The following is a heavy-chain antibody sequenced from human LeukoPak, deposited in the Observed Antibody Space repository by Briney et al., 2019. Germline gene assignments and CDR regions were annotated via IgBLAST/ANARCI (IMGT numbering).Heavy chain of an antibody. J-gene: IGHJ4*02. CDR2: ISSSSSYI. Sequence: GGSLRLSCAASGFTFSSYSMNWVRQAPGKGLEWVSSISSSSSYIYYAGSVKGRFTISRDNAKNSLYLQMNSLRAEDTAVYYCARGRHSSSWHDWGQGTLVTVSS. CDR3: ARGRHSSSWHD. CDR1: GFTFSSYS. D-gene: IGHD6-13*01. V-gene: IGHV3-21*01.